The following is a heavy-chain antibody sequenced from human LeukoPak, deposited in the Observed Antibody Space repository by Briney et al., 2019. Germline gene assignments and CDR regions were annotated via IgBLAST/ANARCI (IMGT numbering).Heavy chain of an antibody. Sequence: SETLSLTCTVSGGSISGTIYYWGWIRQPPGKGLEWIASIYYSGSTYYNPSLKSRATISVDTSKSQFSLNLNSATAADTAVYYCARTSRHFYGSGTNSTPWPAGMDVWGQGTTVTVSS. V-gene: IGHV4-39*07. CDR3: ARTSRHFYGSGTNSTPWPAGMDV. D-gene: IGHD3-10*01. J-gene: IGHJ6*02. CDR1: GGSISGTIYY. CDR2: IYYSGST.